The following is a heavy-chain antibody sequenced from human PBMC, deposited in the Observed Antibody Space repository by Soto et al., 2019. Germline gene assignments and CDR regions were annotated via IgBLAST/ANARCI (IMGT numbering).Heavy chain of an antibody. J-gene: IGHJ5*02. V-gene: IGHV4-59*01. Sequence: PSEALCLTWTVSGGSISSYYWSWSRQPPGKGLEWIGYIYYSGSTNYNPSLKSRVTISVDTSKNQFSLKLSSVTAADTAVYYCARGLPIVVVTHASPQGDGWFDPWGQGTLVSVSS. CDR1: GGSISSYY. CDR2: IYYSGST. D-gene: IGHD2-2*01. CDR3: ARGLPIVVVTHASPQGDGWFDP.